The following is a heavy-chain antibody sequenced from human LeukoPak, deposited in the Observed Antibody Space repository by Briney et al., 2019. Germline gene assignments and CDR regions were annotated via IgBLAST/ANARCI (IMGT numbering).Heavy chain of an antibody. D-gene: IGHD5-12*01. J-gene: IGHJ4*02. CDR2: IHYSGST. CDR1: GGSISSYY. V-gene: IGHV4-59*01. CDR3: ARVSGYDWESFYDY. Sequence: PSETLSLTCTVSGGSISSYYWSWIRQPPGKGLEWIGYIHYSGSTNYNPSLKSRVTISVDTSKNQFSLRLSSVTAADPAVYYCARVSGYDWESFYDYWGQGTLVTVSS.